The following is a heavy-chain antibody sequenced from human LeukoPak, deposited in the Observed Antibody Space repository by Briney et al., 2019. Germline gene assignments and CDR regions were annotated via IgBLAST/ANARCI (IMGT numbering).Heavy chain of an antibody. V-gene: IGHV4-30-2*01. CDR3: ASASMGSSGFEIDY. CDR2: IYHSGST. D-gene: IGHD6-19*01. Sequence: SETLSLTCAVSGGSISSGGYSWSWIRQPPGKGLEWIGYIYHSGSTYYNPSLKSRVTISVDRSKNQFSLKLSSVTAAGTAVYYCASASMGSSGFEIDYWGQGTLVTVSS. J-gene: IGHJ4*02. CDR1: GGSISSGGYS.